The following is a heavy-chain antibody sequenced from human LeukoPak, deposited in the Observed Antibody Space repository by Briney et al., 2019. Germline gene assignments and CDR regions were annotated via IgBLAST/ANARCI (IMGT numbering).Heavy chain of an antibody. CDR2: IYSGGST. CDR1: GFMFGTPA. D-gene: IGHD3-3*01. Sequence: GGSLRLSCAASGFMFGTPAMSWVRQAPGKGLEWVSIIYSGGSTYYADSVKGRFTISRDNSKNTLYLQMNSLRAEDTAVYYCARAWSGTQYYFDYWGQGTLVTVSS. J-gene: IGHJ4*02. CDR3: ARAWSGTQYYFDY. V-gene: IGHV3-66*01.